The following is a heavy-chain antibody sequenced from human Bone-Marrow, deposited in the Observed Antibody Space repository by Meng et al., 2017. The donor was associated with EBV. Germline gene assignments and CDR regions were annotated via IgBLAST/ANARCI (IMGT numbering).Heavy chain of an antibody. CDR2: LIPVVGAP. V-gene: IGHV1-69*01. Sequence: QVQLVQSGAEVKKPXSSVKVSCKTSGGTFNSDAISWVRQAPGQGLEWMGGLIPVVGAPHYAQKFQGRVTIIADESTSAHYMELSSLRSDDTAVYYCASESGRGFTPDYWGQGTLVTVSS. J-gene: IGHJ4*02. D-gene: IGHD3-10*01. CDR1: GGTFNSDA. CDR3: ASESGRGFTPDY.